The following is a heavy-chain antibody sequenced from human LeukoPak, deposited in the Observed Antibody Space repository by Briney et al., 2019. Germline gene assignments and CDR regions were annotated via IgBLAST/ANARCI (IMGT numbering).Heavy chain of an antibody. J-gene: IGHJ6*02. CDR3: ARAAPAASYYYYYYGMDV. D-gene: IGHD2-2*01. CDR1: GGSISSYY. CDR2: IYYSGST. V-gene: IGHV4-59*01. Sequence: SETLSLTCTVSGGSISSYYWSWIRQPPGKGLEWIGYIYYSGSTNYNPSLKSRVTISVDTSKNQFSLKLSSVTAADTAVYYCARAAPAASYYYYYYGMDVWGQGTTATVSS.